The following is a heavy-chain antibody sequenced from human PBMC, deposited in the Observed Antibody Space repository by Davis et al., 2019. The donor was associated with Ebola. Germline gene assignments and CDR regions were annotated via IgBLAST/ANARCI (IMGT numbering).Heavy chain of an antibody. CDR2: IYSGGST. V-gene: IGHV3-66*01. J-gene: IGHJ4*02. D-gene: IGHD2-15*01. Sequence: GGSLRLSCAASGFTVSSNYMSWVRQAPGKGLEWVSVIYSGGSTYYADSVKGRFTISRDNSKNTLYLQMNRLRAEDTAVYYCARDLVVVAADRVYWGQGTLVTVSS. CDR1: GFTVSSNY. CDR3: ARDLVVVAADRVY.